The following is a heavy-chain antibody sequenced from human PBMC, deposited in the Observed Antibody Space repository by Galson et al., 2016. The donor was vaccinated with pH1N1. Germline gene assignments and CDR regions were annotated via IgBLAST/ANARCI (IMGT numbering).Heavy chain of an antibody. Sequence: SVKVSCKAAGYSVTRYYMHWVRQAPGQGLEWMGIIDPSDGTTTYSQKFQGRIILTRYTSTNSVHMELTPLRPEDSATYFCARRYYFDYWGQGTLITVSS. J-gene: IGHJ4*02. V-gene: IGHV1-46*01. CDR1: GYSVTRYY. CDR2: IDPSDGTT. CDR3: ARRYYFDY.